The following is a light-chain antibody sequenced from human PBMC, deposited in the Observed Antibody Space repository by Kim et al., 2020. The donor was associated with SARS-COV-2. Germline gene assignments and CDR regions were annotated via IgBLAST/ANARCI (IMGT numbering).Light chain of an antibody. CDR1: QSINSW. J-gene: IGKJ1*01. V-gene: IGKV1-5*03. CDR2: KAS. Sequence: DIQMTQSPSTLPASVGDSVTITCRASQSINSWLAWYQEKPGKAPKLLIYKASSLESGVPSRFSGSGSGTEFTLTISSLQPDDFATYYCQQYKNYSPVFGQGTKVDIK. CDR3: QQYKNYSPV.